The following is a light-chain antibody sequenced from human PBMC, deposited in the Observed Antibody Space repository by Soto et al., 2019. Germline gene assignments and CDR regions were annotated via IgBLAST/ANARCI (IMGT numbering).Light chain of an antibody. Sequence: IMITKDPDTLSLTKGEEPALPCRASQSVSSTYLAWYQQKPGQAPRLLIYDASSRSTGIPDRFSGSGSGTDFTLSVSSLEPEDFALYYCQQRSNWPPEVTFGQGTLLEIK. V-gene: IGKV3D-20*02. J-gene: IGKJ5*01. CDR3: QQRSNWPPEVT. CDR2: DAS. CDR1: QSVSSTY.